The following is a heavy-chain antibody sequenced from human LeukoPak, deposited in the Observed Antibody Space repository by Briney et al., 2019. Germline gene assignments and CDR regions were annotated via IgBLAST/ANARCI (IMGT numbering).Heavy chain of an antibody. V-gene: IGHV3-53*05. D-gene: IGHD2-2*01. CDR1: GISVSSKY. CDR2: IFDGDKT. CDR3: ARWGSTSCYDY. J-gene: IGHJ4*02. Sequence: GGSLRLACAASGISVSSKYMSWVRQAPGKGLDWVSVIFDGDKTYYVDSVKGRFTISRDNSKNTLYLQMGSVRAEDMAVYYCARWGSTSCYDYWGQGTLVTVSS.